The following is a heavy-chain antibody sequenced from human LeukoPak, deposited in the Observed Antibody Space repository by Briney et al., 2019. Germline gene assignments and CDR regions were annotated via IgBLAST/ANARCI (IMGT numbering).Heavy chain of an antibody. D-gene: IGHD1-26*01. CDR3: ARESRATGYNLFDD. J-gene: IGHJ4*02. Sequence: PGGSLRLSCAASGXTFSDYYMSWIRQAPGKGQEWVSYISSGSSSTNYADSVKGRFTISRYNAKNSLYLQMNSLRAEDTAVYYCARESRATGYNLFDDWGQGTLVTVSS. V-gene: IGHV3-11*06. CDR2: ISSGSSST. CDR1: GXTFSDYY.